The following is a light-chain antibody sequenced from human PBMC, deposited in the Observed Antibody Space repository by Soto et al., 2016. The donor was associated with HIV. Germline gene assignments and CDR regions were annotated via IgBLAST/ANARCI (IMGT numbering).Light chain of an antibody. CDR2: QDD. Sequence: SYELTQPPSVAVSPGQTASITCSGDNLGNKYTCWYHQKPGQSPVLVVYQDDKWPSEIPARFSGSNSGNTATLTITATQTMDEADYYCQAWDNGTVVFGGGTKLTVL. V-gene: IGLV3-1*01. J-gene: IGLJ3*02. CDR3: QAWDNGTVV. CDR1: NLGNKY.